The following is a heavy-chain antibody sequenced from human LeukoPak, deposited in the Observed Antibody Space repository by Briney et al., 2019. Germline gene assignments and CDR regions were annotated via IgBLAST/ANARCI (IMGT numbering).Heavy chain of an antibody. CDR3: ASPAHYYDSSGYFSY. J-gene: IGHJ4*02. CDR1: GGTFSSYA. V-gene: IGHV1-69*05. CDR2: IIPIFGTA. D-gene: IGHD3-22*01. Sequence: ASVKVSCKASGGTFSSYAISWVRQAPGQGLEWMGGIIPIFGTANYAQKFQGRVTITTDESTSTAYMELSSLRSEDTAVCYCASPAHYYDSSGYFSYWGQGTLVTVSS.